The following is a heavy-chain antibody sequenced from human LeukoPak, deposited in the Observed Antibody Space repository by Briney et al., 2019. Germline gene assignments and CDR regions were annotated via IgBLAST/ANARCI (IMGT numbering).Heavy chain of an antibody. Sequence: GGSLRLSCAASGFTFSSYGMHWVRQAPGKGLEWVAVVWYDGSNKYYADSVKGRFTISRDNAKNTLYLQMNSLRAEDTAVYYCAREMAEGCSGGSCPDAFDIWGQGTMVTVSS. CDR1: GFTFSSYG. V-gene: IGHV3-33*01. J-gene: IGHJ3*02. CDR3: AREMAEGCSGGSCPDAFDI. CDR2: VWYDGSNK. D-gene: IGHD2-15*01.